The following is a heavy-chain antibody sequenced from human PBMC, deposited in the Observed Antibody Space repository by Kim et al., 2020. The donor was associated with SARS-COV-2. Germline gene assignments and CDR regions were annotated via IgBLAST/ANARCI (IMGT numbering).Heavy chain of an antibody. D-gene: IGHD6-19*01. J-gene: IGHJ3*02. Sequence: ASVKVSCKASGYTFTSYGISWVRQAPGQGLEWMGWISAYNGNTNYAQKLQGRVTMTTDTSTSTAYMELRSLRSDDTAVYYCARDLPSSGWDAFDIWGQGTMVTVSS. CDR1: GYTFTSYG. CDR3: ARDLPSSGWDAFDI. V-gene: IGHV1-18*04. CDR2: ISAYNGNT.